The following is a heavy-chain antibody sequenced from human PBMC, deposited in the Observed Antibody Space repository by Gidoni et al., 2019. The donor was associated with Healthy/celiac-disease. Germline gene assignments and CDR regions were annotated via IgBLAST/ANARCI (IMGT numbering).Heavy chain of an antibody. D-gene: IGHD3-9*01. J-gene: IGHJ4*02. Sequence: EVQLVESGGGLVKPGGSLRLSCAASGFTFSNAWLSWVRQAPGKGLEWVGRIKSKTDGGTTDYAAPVKGRFTISRDDSKNTLYLQMNSLKTEDTAVYYCTTGGVDDILTGYYPLFDYWGQGTLVTVSS. V-gene: IGHV3-15*01. CDR1: GFTFSNAW. CDR2: IKSKTDGGTT. CDR3: TTGGVDDILTGYYPLFDY.